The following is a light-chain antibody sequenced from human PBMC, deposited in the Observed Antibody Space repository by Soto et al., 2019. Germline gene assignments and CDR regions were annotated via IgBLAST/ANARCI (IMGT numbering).Light chain of an antibody. CDR2: GYY. J-gene: IGLJ2*01. V-gene: IGLV1-40*01. CDR1: NSNIGAGYD. Sequence: QSVMTQPPSVSGAPGQRVTIACTGNNSNIGAGYDVHWYRRFPGAAPTLLLSGYYNRPSGVPDRISGSKSGTSVSLAITDLKAEDEADYYCQSYDSGLIGLVFGTGTQLTLL. CDR3: QSYDSGLIGLV.